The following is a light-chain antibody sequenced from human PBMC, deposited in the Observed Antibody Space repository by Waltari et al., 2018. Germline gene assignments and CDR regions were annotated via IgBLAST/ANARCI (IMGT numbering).Light chain of an antibody. J-gene: IGKJ1*01. CDR1: QSILYSSSNQNY. CDR3: QQYYSIGGT. Sequence: DIVMTQSPDSLAVSPGERATINCKSSQSILYSSSNQNYLAWYQQKPGQPPKVLVYWASNRESGVPDRFSGSGSGTDFTLTISNLQAEDVAVYYCQQYYSIGGTFGQGTRVDIK. CDR2: WAS. V-gene: IGKV4-1*01.